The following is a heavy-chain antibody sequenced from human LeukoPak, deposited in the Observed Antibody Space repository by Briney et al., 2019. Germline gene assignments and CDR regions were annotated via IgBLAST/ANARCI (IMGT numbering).Heavy chain of an antibody. CDR2: IYYSGST. CDR3: ARGLQPGPFDY. Sequence: PSETLSLTCTVSGGSISSYYWSWIRQPPGKGLEWIGYIYYSGSTNYNPSLKSRVTISADTSKNQFSLKLSSVTAADTAVYYCARGLQPGPFDYWGQGTLVTVSS. J-gene: IGHJ4*02. D-gene: IGHD5-18*01. CDR1: GGSISSYY. V-gene: IGHV4-59*01.